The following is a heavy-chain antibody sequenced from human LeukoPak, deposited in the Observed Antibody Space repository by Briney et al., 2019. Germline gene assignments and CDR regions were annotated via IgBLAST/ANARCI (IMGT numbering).Heavy chain of an antibody. J-gene: IGHJ5*02. V-gene: IGHV1-46*01. Sequence: GASVKVSCKASGYTFTSYYMHWVRQAPGQGREWMGLIYPSGGSTSYAQKFQGRVTMTRDMSTSTVYMELSSLRSEDTAVYYCARDLGFGELFWFDPWGQGTLVTVSS. CDR1: GYTFTSYY. CDR3: ARDLGFGELFWFDP. D-gene: IGHD3-10*01. CDR2: IYPSGGST.